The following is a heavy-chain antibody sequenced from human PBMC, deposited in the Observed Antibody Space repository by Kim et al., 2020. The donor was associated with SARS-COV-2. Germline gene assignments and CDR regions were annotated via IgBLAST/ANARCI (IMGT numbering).Heavy chain of an antibody. D-gene: IGHD3-22*01. Sequence: SETLSLTCTVSGGSISSYYWSWIRQPPGKGLEWIGYIYYSGSTNYNPSLKSRVTISVDTSKNQFSLKLSSVTAADTAVYYCARQGDSSGPGVDYWGQGTLVTVSS. CDR3: ARQGDSSGPGVDY. V-gene: IGHV4-59*08. CDR1: GGSISSYY. J-gene: IGHJ4*02. CDR2: IYYSGST.